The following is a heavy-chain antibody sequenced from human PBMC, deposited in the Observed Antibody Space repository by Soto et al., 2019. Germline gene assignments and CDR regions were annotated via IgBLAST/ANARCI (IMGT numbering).Heavy chain of an antibody. V-gene: IGHV1-69*12. Sequence: QVQLVQSGAEVKKPGSSVKVSCKASGGTFTSHSINWVRQAPGQRLEWMGGIIPMFGIVQYAQKFQDRLTITADGSTTTAYMELNSLTSEDTAVYYCATYPLGDGYSPFDAWGQGTLVTVSS. J-gene: IGHJ4*02. D-gene: IGHD2-21*01. CDR3: ATYPLGDGYSPFDA. CDR2: IIPMFGIV. CDR1: GGTFTSHS.